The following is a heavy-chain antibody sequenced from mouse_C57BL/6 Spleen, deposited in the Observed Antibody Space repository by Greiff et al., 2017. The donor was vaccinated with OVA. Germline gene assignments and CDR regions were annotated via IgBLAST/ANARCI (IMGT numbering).Heavy chain of an antibody. D-gene: IGHD1-1*01. V-gene: IGHV14-1*01. CDR3: TSFITTVVGFDY. CDR1: GFNIKDYY. Sequence: EVQLQQSGAELVRPGASVKLSCTASGFNIKDYYMHWVKQRPEQGLEWIGRIDPEDGDTEYAPKFQGKATMTADTSSNTAYLQLSSLTSEDTAVDYCTSFITTVVGFDYWGQGTTLTVSS. CDR2: IDPEDGDT. J-gene: IGHJ2*01.